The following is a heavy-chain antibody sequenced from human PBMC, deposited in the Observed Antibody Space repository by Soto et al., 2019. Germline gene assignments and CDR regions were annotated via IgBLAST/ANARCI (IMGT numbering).Heavy chain of an antibody. CDR3: ARERGGYCSSTSCPFDY. D-gene: IGHD2-2*01. V-gene: IGHV1-69*01. CDR2: IIPIFGTA. CDR1: GGTFSSYA. Sequence: QVQLVQSGAEVKKPGSSVKVSCKASGGTFSSYAISWVRQAPGQGLEWMGGIIPIFGTANYAQKFQGRVTSTADESTSTAYMELSSLRSEDTAVYYCARERGGYCSSTSCPFDYWGQGTLVTVSS. J-gene: IGHJ4*02.